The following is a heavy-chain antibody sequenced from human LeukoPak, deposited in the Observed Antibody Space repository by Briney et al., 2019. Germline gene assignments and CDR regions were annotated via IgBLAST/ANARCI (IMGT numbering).Heavy chain of an antibody. CDR1: GYTFTGYY. D-gene: IGHD3-22*01. Sequence: ASVKVSCKASGYTFTGYYMHWVRQAPGEGLEWMGWINPNSGGTNYAQKFQGRVTITRDTSISTAYMELRSLRSDDTAVYYCARVGGTYYDSSGYYDYWGQGTLVTVSS. J-gene: IGHJ4*02. CDR2: INPNSGGT. CDR3: ARVGGTYYDSSGYYDY. V-gene: IGHV1-2*02.